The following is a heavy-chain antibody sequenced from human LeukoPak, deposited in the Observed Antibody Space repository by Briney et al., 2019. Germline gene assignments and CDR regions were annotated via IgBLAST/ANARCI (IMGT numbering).Heavy chain of an antibody. CDR1: GGSIINSGYY. V-gene: IGHV4-39*07. CDR2: IYHSGST. J-gene: IGHJ4*02. Sequence: SETLSLTCTVSGGSIINSGYYWGWIRQPPGKGLEWIGSIYHSGSTYYNPSLKSRVTISVDTSKNQFSLRLSSVTAADTAVYYCARAGFWVIAAAVAQAFDYWGQGTLVTVSS. D-gene: IGHD6-13*01. CDR3: ARAGFWVIAAAVAQAFDY.